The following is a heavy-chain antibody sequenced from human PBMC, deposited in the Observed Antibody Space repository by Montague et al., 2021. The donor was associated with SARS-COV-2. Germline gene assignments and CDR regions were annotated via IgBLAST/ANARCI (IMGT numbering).Heavy chain of an antibody. CDR3: ARDQGGYSYNDY. J-gene: IGHJ4*02. V-gene: IGHV3-30-3*01. CDR1: GFTFTSYA. CDR2: ISFDGTNK. D-gene: IGHD5-18*01. Sequence: SLRLSCAASGFTFTSYAMHWVRQAPGKGLEWVAVISFDGTNKYYTGSVKGRFTIPRDNSKNTLYLQMHSVRPEDTAVYYCARDQGGYSYNDYWGQGTLVTVSS.